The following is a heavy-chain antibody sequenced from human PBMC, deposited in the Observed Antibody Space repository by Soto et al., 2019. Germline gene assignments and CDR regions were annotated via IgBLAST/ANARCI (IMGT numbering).Heavy chain of an antibody. CDR3: AKAVHTGDEYYYDMDL. CDR2: ISWDGGST. CDR1: GFTFDDYT. V-gene: IGHV3-43*01. D-gene: IGHD3-10*01. J-gene: IGHJ6*02. Sequence: EVQLVESGGVVVQPGGSLRLSCAASGFTFDDYTMQWVRQAPGKGLEWVSLISWDGGSTYYADSVKGRITISSDNSKTSLYLQMNIHRTEDTSLSKRAKAVHTGDEYYYDMDLRGQRITDT.